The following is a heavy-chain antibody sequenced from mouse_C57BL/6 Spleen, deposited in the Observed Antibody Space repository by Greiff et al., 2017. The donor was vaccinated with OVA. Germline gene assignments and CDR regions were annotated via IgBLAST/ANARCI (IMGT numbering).Heavy chain of an antibody. Sequence: VQLQQSGPELVKPGASVKISCKASGYSFTSYYIHWVKQRPGQGLEWIGWIYPGSGNTKYNEKFKGKATLTADTSSSTAYMQLSSLTSEDSAVYYCARGGTTRAMDYWGQGTSVTVSS. CDR1: GYSFTSYY. D-gene: IGHD1-1*01. V-gene: IGHV1-66*01. CDR3: ARGGTTRAMDY. CDR2: IYPGSGNT. J-gene: IGHJ4*01.